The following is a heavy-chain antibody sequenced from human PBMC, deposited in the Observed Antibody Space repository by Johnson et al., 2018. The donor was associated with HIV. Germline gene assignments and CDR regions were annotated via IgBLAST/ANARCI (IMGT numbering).Heavy chain of an antibody. CDR1: GFTFSDYY. CDR2: ISSSGTTI. CDR3: ARDRRNYYDSSGYADYDAFDI. Sequence: QVQLVESGGDLVKPGGSLRLSCAASGFTFSDYYMTWIRQAPWKGLEWVSYISSSGTTIYYADSVKGRFTISRDNAKNSLYLQMNSLRAEDTAVYYCARDRRNYYDSSGYADYDAFDIWGQGTMVTVFS. J-gene: IGHJ3*02. D-gene: IGHD3-22*01. V-gene: IGHV3-11*04.